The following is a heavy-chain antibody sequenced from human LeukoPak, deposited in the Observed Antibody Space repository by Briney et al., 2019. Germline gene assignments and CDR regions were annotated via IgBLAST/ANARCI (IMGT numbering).Heavy chain of an antibody. CDR3: ARDPGKDDY. CDR1: GFTFSTYN. CDR2: ITTSSAYM. Sequence: GGSLRLSCAASGFTFSTYNMNWVRLAPGKGLEWVSSITTSSAYMYYADSVKGRFTISRDNAKNSLYLQMNNLRAEDTGVYYCARDPGKDDYWGQGTLVTVSS. V-gene: IGHV3-21*01. J-gene: IGHJ4*02.